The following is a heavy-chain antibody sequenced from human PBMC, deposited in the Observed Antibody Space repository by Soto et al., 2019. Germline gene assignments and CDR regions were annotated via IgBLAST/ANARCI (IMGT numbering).Heavy chain of an antibody. V-gene: IGHV3-7*01. J-gene: IGHJ4*02. CDR2: IKQDGGEK. Sequence: EVQLVESGGGLVQPGGSLRLSCAASGFTFSSYWMSWVRQAPGKGLEWVANIKQDGGEKYSVDSVKGRFTISRDNGKNSLYLQMNALRAEDTAVYYCARGRLVLWFGELSEWGQGTLVTVSS. D-gene: IGHD3-10*01. CDR1: GFTFSSYW. CDR3: ARGRLVLWFGELSE.